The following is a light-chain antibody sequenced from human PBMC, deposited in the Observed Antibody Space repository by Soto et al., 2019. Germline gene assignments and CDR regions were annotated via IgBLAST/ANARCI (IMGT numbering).Light chain of an antibody. Sequence: DIQMTQSPSSLSASTGDTVAITCRASQGINSHLAWYQQKPEKAPKSLIHGASNLQTGVPSRFSGSGSGTDFTLTITSLQPEDFATYYCQQYTTYPITFGQGTRLE. J-gene: IGKJ5*01. V-gene: IGKV1D-16*01. CDR3: QQYTTYPIT. CDR1: QGINSH. CDR2: GAS.